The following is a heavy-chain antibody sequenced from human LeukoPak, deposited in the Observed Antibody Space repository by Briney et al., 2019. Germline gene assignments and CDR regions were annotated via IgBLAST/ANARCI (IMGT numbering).Heavy chain of an antibody. V-gene: IGHV4-34*01. Sequence: SETLSLTCAVYGGSFSGYYWSWIRQPPGRGLEWIGEINYSGSTNYNPSLKSRVTISVDTSKNQSSLKLSSVTAADTAVYYCASAAVAEYFQHWGQGTLVTVSS. CDR3: ASAAVAEYFQH. CDR2: INYSGST. J-gene: IGHJ1*01. CDR1: GGSFSGYY.